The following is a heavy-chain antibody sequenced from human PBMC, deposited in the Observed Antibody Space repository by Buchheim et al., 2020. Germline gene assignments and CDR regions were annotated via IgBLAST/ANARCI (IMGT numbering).Heavy chain of an antibody. CDR3: TSEGSGSYFDS. D-gene: IGHD1-26*01. J-gene: IGHJ4*02. CDR1: GFPLSNAW. V-gene: IGHV3-15*02. CDR2: VKSKTDGGTT. Sequence: EVQLAESGGALVKPGESLRLSCAASGFPLSNAWMSWVRQAPWKGLEWVGRVKSKTDGGTTDYAAPVKGRFSISRDDSKNTLYLQMDSLKIEDTAVYYCTSEGSGSYFDSWGQGTL.